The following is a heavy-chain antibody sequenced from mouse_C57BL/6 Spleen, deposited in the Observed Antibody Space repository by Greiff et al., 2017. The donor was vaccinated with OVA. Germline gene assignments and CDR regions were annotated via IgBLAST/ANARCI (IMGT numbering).Heavy chain of an antibody. CDR1: GYTFTSYW. Sequence: VQLQQPGAELVMPGASVKLSCKASGYTFTSYWMHWVNQRPGQGLEWIGEIDPSDSYTNYNQKFKGKSTLTVDKSSSTAYMQLSSLTSEDSAVYYCARGGDLAYWGQGTLVTVSA. D-gene: IGHD3-3*01. CDR3: ARGGDLAY. J-gene: IGHJ3*01. V-gene: IGHV1-69*01. CDR2: IDPSDSYT.